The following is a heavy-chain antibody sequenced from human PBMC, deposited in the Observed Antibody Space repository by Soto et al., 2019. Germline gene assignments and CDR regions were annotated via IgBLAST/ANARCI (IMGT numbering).Heavy chain of an antibody. V-gene: IGHV3-66*01. CDR2: IYSGGST. CDR3: ARCDGSATYCFFFAY. J-gene: IGHJ4*02. Sequence: GGSLGLSCAASGFTVSNSYMSWVRQAPGKGLEWVSAIYSGGSTYYADSVKGRFTISRDNSRNTLYLQMNSLRAEDTAVYFCARCDGSATYCFFFAYWGQGTPVTVSS. D-gene: IGHD3-10*01. CDR1: GFTVSNSY.